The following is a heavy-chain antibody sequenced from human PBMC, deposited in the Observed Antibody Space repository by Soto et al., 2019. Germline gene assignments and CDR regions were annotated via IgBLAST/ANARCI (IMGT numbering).Heavy chain of an antibody. J-gene: IGHJ4*02. Sequence: SETLSLTCTVSSAPVSSSTYSWGWIRQPPGKGLEWIVSRYDDERTCYNPSLKRRVHVSVDTSKNQFSLKLTSVTAADTAVYYCARGIYFGSSGYYLDCWGQGTLVTVSS. CDR1: SAPVSSSTYS. CDR3: ARGIYFGSSGYYLDC. CDR2: RYDDERT. V-gene: IGHV4-39*01. D-gene: IGHD3-22*01.